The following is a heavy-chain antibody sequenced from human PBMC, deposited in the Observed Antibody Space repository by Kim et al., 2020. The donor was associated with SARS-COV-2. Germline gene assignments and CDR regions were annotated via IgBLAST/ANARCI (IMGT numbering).Heavy chain of an antibody. Sequence: GGSLRLSCTASGFTFGDYAMSWVRQAPGKGLEWVGFIRSKAYGGTTEYAASVKGRFTISRDDSKSIAYLQMNSLKTEDTAVYYCTRDPLIAVAGTLWYYYYYMDVWGKGTTVTVSS. CDR1: GFTFGDYA. CDR3: TRDPLIAVAGTLWYYYYYMDV. V-gene: IGHV3-49*04. CDR2: IRSKAYGGTT. J-gene: IGHJ6*03. D-gene: IGHD6-19*01.